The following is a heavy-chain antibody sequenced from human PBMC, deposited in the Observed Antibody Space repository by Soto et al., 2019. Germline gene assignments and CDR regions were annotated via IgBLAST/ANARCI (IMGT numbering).Heavy chain of an antibody. J-gene: IGHJ4*02. CDR3: AKDRYAAAGTYYFDY. V-gene: IGHV3-30*18. D-gene: IGHD6-13*01. Sequence: PGGSLRLSCAASGFTFSSYGMHWVRQAPGKGLEWVAVISYDGSNKYYADSVKGRFTISRDNSKNTLYLQMNSLRAEDTAVYYCAKDRYAAAGTYYFDYWGQGTLVTVSS. CDR1: GFTFSSYG. CDR2: ISYDGSNK.